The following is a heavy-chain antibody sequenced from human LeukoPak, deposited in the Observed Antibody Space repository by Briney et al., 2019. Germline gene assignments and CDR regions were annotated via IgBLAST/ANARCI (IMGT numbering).Heavy chain of an antibody. CDR1: GYTITNNW. J-gene: IGHJ4*02. V-gene: IGHV1-18*04. Sequence: ASVKVSCKASGYTITNNWMHWVRQAPGQGLEWLGWISTYNGNTHYAQKLQGRVTMTTDTSTTTAYMELRSLRSDDTAVYYCAKDRYYYDSSGYNDYWGQGTLVTVSS. D-gene: IGHD3-22*01. CDR3: AKDRYYYDSSGYNDY. CDR2: ISTYNGNT.